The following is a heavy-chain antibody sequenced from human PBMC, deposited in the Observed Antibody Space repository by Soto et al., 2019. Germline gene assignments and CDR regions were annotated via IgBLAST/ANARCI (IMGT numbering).Heavy chain of an antibody. D-gene: IGHD3-3*01. Sequence: GGSLRLSCAASGFTFSSYAMHWVRQAPGKGLEWVAVISYDGSNKYYADSVKGRFTISRDNSKNTLYLQMNSLRAEDTAVYYCARDSQTYYDFWSGYHNWFDPWGQGTLVTVSS. V-gene: IGHV3-30-3*01. J-gene: IGHJ5*02. CDR2: ISYDGSNK. CDR3: ARDSQTYYDFWSGYHNWFDP. CDR1: GFTFSSYA.